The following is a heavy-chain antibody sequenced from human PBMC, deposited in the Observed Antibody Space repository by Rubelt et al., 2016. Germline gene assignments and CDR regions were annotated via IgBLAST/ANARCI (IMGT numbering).Heavy chain of an antibody. CDR2: ISGYNGHK. CDR3: ARGAGFDNWNEDRNNWFDP. D-gene: IGHD1-20*01. CDR1: GYTFTTYG. Sequence: QVQLVQSGAEVKKPGASVKVSCKASGYTFTTYGISWVRQAPGQGLEWMGWISGYNGHKYYAQNFQGRVTLTTDINTGTAYMELRGLRSDDSAMYYCARGAGFDNWNEDRNNWFDPWGQGTLVTVSS. V-gene: IGHV1-18*01. J-gene: IGHJ5*02.